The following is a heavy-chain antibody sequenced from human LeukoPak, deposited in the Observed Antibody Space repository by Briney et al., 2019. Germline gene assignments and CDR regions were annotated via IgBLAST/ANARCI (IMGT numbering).Heavy chain of an antibody. V-gene: IGHV4-39*07. CDR1: SGSISSSGYY. CDR2: IYYSGST. D-gene: IGHD3-10*01. CDR3: ARGVPF. J-gene: IGHJ4*02. Sequence: SETLSLTCTVSSGSISSSGYYWGWIRQPPGKGLEWIGSIYYSGSTHYNPSLKSRVTISVDTSKNQFSLRLSSVTAADTAVYYCARGVPFWGQGTLVTVSS.